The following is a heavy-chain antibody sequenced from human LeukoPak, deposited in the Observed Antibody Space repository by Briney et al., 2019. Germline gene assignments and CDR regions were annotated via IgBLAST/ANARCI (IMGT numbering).Heavy chain of an antibody. J-gene: IGHJ3*02. Sequence: PSETLSLTCSVSGASISTYYWSWIRQPPGKGLEWIGYLYFGGSTNYNPSLKSRVTISPDKSKNQFSLKLNSVTAADTAVYYCARDYAFDIWGQGTMVTVSS. CDR1: GASISTYY. CDR3: ARDYAFDI. CDR2: LYFGGST. V-gene: IGHV4-59*01.